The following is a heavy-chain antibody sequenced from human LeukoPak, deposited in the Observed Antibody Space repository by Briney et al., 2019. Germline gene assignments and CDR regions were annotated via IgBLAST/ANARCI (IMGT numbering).Heavy chain of an antibody. CDR1: GGSISSGDYY. CDR2: IYYSGST. J-gene: IGHJ5*02. Sequence: SETLSLTCTVSGGSISSGDYYWSWIRQPPGKGLEWIGYIYYSGSTYYNPSLKSRVTISVDTSKNQFSLKLSSVTAADTAVYYCARQPEGAASWFDPWGQGTLVTVSS. V-gene: IGHV4-30-4*08. CDR3: ARQPEGAASWFDP.